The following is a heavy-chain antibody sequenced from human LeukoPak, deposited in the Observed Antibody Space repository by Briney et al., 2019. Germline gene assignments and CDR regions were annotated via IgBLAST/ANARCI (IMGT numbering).Heavy chain of an antibody. CDR1: GGSISSGSYY. Sequence: SETLSLTCTVSGGSISSGSYYWSWIRQPAGKGLEWIGRIYTSGSTNYNPSLKSRVTISVDTSKNQFSLKLSSVTAADAAVYYCARRGGGLRYFDWLSGYMDVWGKGTTVTISS. CDR2: IYTSGST. D-gene: IGHD3-9*01. J-gene: IGHJ6*03. V-gene: IGHV4-61*02. CDR3: ARRGGGLRYFDWLSGYMDV.